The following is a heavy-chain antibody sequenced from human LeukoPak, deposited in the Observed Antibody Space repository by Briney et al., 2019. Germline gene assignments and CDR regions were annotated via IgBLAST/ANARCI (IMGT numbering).Heavy chain of an antibody. D-gene: IGHD2-2*01. V-gene: IGHV4-38-2*01. Sequence: SETLSLTCSVSGYSFTSGHYWGWIRQPPGKGLQWIANIYHTGSAHYYPSLKSRVTISVDTSKNKFSLTLSSVTAADTAVYHCARYCTSTTCILRGFDYWGQGTLVTVSS. CDR2: IYHTGSA. CDR1: GYSFTSGHY. J-gene: IGHJ4*02. CDR3: ARYCTSTTCILRGFDY.